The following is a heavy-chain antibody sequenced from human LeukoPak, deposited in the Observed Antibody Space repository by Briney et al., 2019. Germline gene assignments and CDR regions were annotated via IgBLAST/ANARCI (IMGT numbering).Heavy chain of an antibody. CDR2: IRYDGSNK. Sequence: GGSRRLSCAASGFNFRTYGMHWVRQAPGKGLDWVAFIRYDGSNKYYADSLKGRFTISRDNAQKSLYLQMSSLRVEDTAVYYCVRGMSGVVAASTEEYWGQGTLVTVSS. D-gene: IGHD2-15*01. J-gene: IGHJ4*02. V-gene: IGHV3-30*02. CDR1: GFNFRTYG. CDR3: VRGMSGVVAASTEEY.